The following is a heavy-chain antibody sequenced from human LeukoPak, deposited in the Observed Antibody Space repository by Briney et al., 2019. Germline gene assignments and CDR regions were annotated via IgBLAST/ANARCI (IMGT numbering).Heavy chain of an antibody. V-gene: IGHV1-18*01. CDR3: ARVGYGDYSDY. Sequence: ASVKVSCKASGGTFSSYTISWVRQAPGQGLEWMGWISAYNGNTNYAQKLQGRVTMTTDTSTSTAYMELRSLRSDDTAVYYCARVGYGDYSDYWGQGTLVTVSS. CDR2: ISAYNGNT. CDR1: GGTFSSYT. J-gene: IGHJ4*02. D-gene: IGHD4-17*01.